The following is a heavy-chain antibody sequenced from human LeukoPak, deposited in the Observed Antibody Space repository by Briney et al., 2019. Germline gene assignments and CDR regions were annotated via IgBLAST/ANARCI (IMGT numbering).Heavy chain of an antibody. D-gene: IGHD6-19*01. Sequence: SETLSLTCAVYGGSFSGYYWSWIRQPPGKGLEWIGEINHSGSTNYNPSLKSRVTISVDTSKNQLSLKLSSVTAADTAVYYCARDTYSSGWYEVSTDAFDIWGQGTMVTVSS. CDR2: INHSGST. V-gene: IGHV4-34*01. CDR3: ARDTYSSGWYEVSTDAFDI. CDR1: GGSFSGYY. J-gene: IGHJ3*02.